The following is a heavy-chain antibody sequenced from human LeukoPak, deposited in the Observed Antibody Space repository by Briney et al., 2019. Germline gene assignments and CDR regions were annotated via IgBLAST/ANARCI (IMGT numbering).Heavy chain of an antibody. CDR2: IYYSGST. D-gene: IGHD4-23*01. Sequence: PSETLSLTCTVSGGSISSSSYYWSWIRQPPGRGLEYIGSIYYSGSTYYNPSLKSRVTVSVDTSKNQFSLKLNSVTAADTAVYYCAREPTTVVTPAFDIWGQGTMVTVSS. V-gene: IGHV4-39*07. CDR1: GGSISSSSYY. CDR3: AREPTTVVTPAFDI. J-gene: IGHJ3*02.